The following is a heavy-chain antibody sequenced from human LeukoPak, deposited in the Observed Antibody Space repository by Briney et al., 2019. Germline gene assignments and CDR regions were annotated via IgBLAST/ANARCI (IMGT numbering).Heavy chain of an antibody. Sequence: SETLSLTCAVYGGSFSGYYWSWIRQPPGKGLEWIGEINRSGSTNYNPSLKSRVTISVDTSKNQFSLKLSSVTAADTAVYYCARGHWGLWFGEYYSDYWGQGTLVTVSS. CDR2: INRSGST. J-gene: IGHJ4*02. CDR1: GGSFSGYY. CDR3: ARGHWGLWFGEYYSDY. V-gene: IGHV4-34*01. D-gene: IGHD3-10*01.